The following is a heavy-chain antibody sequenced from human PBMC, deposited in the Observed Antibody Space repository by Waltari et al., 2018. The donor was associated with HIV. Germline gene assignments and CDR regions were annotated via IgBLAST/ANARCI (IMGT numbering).Heavy chain of an antibody. CDR1: GFTFSGSA. J-gene: IGHJ6*02. Sequence: EVQLVESGGGLVQPGGSLKLSCAASGFTFSGSAMHWVRQASGKGLGGVGRMRSKANSYATAYAASVKGRFTISRDDSKNTAYLQMNSLKTEDTAVYYCTRQGGDIYYYYYGMDVWGQGTTVTVSS. CDR2: MRSKANSYAT. V-gene: IGHV3-73*01. CDR3: TRQGGDIYYYYYGMDV. D-gene: IGHD3-10*01.